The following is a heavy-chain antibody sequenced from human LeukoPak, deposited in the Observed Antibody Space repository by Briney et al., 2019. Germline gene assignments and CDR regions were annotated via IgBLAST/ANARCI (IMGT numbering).Heavy chain of an antibody. V-gene: IGHV3-21*01. Sequence: NPGGSLRLSCAASGFIFRTYAMNWVRQAPGKGLEWVSGISGSGGNRYYADSVKGRFTISRDNAKNSLYLQMNSLRAEDTAVYYCARQKIVGSTSGFDPWGQGTLVTVSS. CDR1: GFIFRTYA. D-gene: IGHD1-26*01. CDR2: ISGSGGNR. J-gene: IGHJ5*02. CDR3: ARQKIVGSTSGFDP.